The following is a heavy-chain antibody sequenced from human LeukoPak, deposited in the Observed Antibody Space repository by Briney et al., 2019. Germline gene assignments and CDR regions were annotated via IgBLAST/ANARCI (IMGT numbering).Heavy chain of an antibody. CDR1: GFTFSTNA. J-gene: IGHJ3*01. CDR2: ISGGGDST. V-gene: IGHV3-23*01. CDR3: AKVRITMIVDPFDV. D-gene: IGHD3-22*01. Sequence: PGGSLRLSCAASGFTFSTNAMTWVRQAPGKGLEWVSRISGGGDSTYYAASVKGRFTISRDNSKNTLYLQMNSLRAEDTAVYFCAKVRITMIVDPFDVWGQGTMVTVSS.